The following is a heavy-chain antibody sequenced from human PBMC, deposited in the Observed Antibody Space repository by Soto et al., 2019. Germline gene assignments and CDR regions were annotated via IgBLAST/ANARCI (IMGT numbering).Heavy chain of an antibody. V-gene: IGHV3-7*01. Sequence: EVQLVESGGGLVQPGGALRLSCAASGFTFSSYWMSWVRQAPGKGLEGGANIKQDGSEKYYVESVKGRFTISRDNAKNSLYLQMNSLRAEDTAVYYCARERYDILTGYYPYWGQGTLVTVSS. CDR3: ARERYDILTGYYPY. CDR1: GFTFSSYW. CDR2: IKQDGSEK. J-gene: IGHJ4*02. D-gene: IGHD3-9*01.